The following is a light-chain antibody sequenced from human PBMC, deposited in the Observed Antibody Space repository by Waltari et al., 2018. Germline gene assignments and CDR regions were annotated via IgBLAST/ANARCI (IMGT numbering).Light chain of an antibody. J-gene: IGKJ4*01. V-gene: IGKV3D-7*01. CDR2: GAS. CDR3: QQDYNLPLT. Sequence: EIVMTQSPATLSCSPGESATLSCRASQRVSSSYLSWYQQTPGQAPRLLIYGASTSATGIPARFSGSGSGTDFTLTISSLQPEDFAVYYCQQDYNLPLTFGGGTKVEIK. CDR1: QRVSSSY.